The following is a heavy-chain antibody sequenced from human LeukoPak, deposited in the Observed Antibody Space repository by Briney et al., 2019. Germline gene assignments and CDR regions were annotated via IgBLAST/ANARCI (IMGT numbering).Heavy chain of an antibody. Sequence: SVKVSCKASGGTFSSYAISWVRQAPGQGLEWMGGIIPIFGTANYAQKFQGRVTITADESTSTAYMELSSLRSEDAAVYYCANTEWFGELLNWFDPWGQGTLVTVSS. CDR2: IIPIFGTA. CDR1: GGTFSSYA. D-gene: IGHD3-10*01. V-gene: IGHV1-69*01. CDR3: ANTEWFGELLNWFDP. J-gene: IGHJ5*02.